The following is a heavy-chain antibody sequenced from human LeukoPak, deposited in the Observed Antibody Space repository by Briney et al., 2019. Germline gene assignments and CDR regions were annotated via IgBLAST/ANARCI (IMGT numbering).Heavy chain of an antibody. CDR3: AKCLSQGSGSYYNPDAFDI. J-gene: IGHJ3*02. D-gene: IGHD3-10*01. Sequence: GGSLRLSCAASGFTFSSYGMHWVRQAPGKGLEWVAFIRYDGSNKYYADSVKGRFAISRDNSKNTLYLQMNSLRAEDTAVYYCAKCLSQGSGSYYNPDAFDIWGQGTMVTVSS. CDR1: GFTFSSYG. V-gene: IGHV3-30*02. CDR2: IRYDGSNK.